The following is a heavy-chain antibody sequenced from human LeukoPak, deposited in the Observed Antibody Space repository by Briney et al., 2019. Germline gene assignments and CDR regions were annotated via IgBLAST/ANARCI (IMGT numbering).Heavy chain of an antibody. CDR3: ARDPGGGTTHGY. J-gene: IGHJ4*02. Sequence: GGSLRLSCAASGVTVSNNYISWVRQAPGKGLEWVSVMYSTGITQYGDSVRGRFTISRDNSKNTVYLQMNSLKPEDTAVYYCARDPGGGTTHGYWGQGTLVTVSS. CDR1: GVTVSNNY. V-gene: IGHV3-66*03. CDR2: MYSTGIT. D-gene: IGHD1-7*01.